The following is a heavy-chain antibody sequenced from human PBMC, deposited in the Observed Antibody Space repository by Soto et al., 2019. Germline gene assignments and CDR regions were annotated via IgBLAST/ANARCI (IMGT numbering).Heavy chain of an antibody. CDR3: AASAPPATNYYYAMDV. J-gene: IGHJ6*02. D-gene: IGHD5-12*01. CDR2: FYDSGST. Sequence: LSLTCTVSGGSVSSGSFYWSWIRRPPGKGLEWIGYFYDSGSTNYNPSLRSRVTMSVDTSKNQFSLKLSSVTAADTAVYYCAASAPPATNYYYAMDVWGQGTTVTV. V-gene: IGHV4-61*01. CDR1: GGSVSSGSFY.